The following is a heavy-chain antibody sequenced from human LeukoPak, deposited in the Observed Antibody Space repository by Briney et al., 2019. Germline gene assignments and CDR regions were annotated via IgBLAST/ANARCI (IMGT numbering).Heavy chain of an antibody. Sequence: AGRSLRLSCAASGFTFSSYAMHWVRKAPGKGLEWVAVISYDGSNKYYADSVKGRFTISRDNSKNTLYLQMNSLRAEDTAVYYWARGAVYGSGPIFDIWGQGTMVTVSS. V-gene: IGHV3-30-3*01. CDR2: ISYDGSNK. CDR1: GFTFSSYA. D-gene: IGHD3-10*01. J-gene: IGHJ3*02. CDR3: ARGAVYGSGPIFDI.